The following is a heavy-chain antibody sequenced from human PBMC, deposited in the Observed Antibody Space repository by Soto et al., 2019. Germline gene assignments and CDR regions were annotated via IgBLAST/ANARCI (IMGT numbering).Heavy chain of an antibody. D-gene: IGHD6-13*01. CDR2: IYHTGRT. J-gene: IGHJ4*02. Sequence: QLQLQESGPGLVKPSETLSLTCTVSSGSISRSTCYWGWIRQPPGKGLEWIGSIYHTGRTYCNPSLESRVTLSIDTSKNQYSLKLNSVTAADTAMYYCARHDGYEGGSWYSFDYWGQGSLVTVSS. CDR3: ARHDGYEGGSWYSFDY. CDR1: SGSISRSTCY. V-gene: IGHV4-39*01.